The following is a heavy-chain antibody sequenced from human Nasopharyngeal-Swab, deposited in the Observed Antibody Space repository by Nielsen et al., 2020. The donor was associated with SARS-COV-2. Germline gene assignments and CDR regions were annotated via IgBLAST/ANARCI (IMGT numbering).Heavy chain of an antibody. J-gene: IGHJ6*03. CDR1: GGSISSYY. CDR2: IYYSGSI. CDR3: ARISPSYYDILTGYYGYYYMDV. D-gene: IGHD3-9*01. V-gene: IGHV4-59*01. Sequence: SETLSLTCTVSGGSISSYYWSWIRQPPGKGLEWIGYIYYSGSINYNPSLKSRVTISVDSSKNQFSLKLSSVTAADTAVYYCARISPSYYDILTGYYGYYYMDVWGKGTTVTVSS.